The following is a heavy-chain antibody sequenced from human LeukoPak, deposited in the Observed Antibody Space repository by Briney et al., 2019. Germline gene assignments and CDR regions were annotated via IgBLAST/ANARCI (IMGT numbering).Heavy chain of an antibody. CDR2: ISGSGAST. CDR3: ARGGVEFDY. Sequence: GGSLRLSCAASGFTFNSYAMSWVRQAPGKGLEWVSAISGSGASTYYADAVKGRFTISRDNAKNSLYLQMNSLRAEDTAVYYCARGGVEFDYWGQGTLVTVSS. V-gene: IGHV3-23*01. CDR1: GFTFNSYA. D-gene: IGHD2-15*01. J-gene: IGHJ4*02.